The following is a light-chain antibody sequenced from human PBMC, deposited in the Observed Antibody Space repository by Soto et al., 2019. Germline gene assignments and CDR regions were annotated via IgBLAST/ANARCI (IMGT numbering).Light chain of an antibody. CDR3: SSYTSTITYV. V-gene: IGLV2-14*01. CDR2: EVS. J-gene: IGLJ1*01. CDR1: SSDVGGYNY. Sequence: QSALTQPASVSGSPGQSITISCTGTSSDVGGYNYVSWYQQHPGKAPKLRIYEVSNRPSGVSNRFSGSKSGNTASLTISGLQAADEADYYCSSYTSTITYVFGSGTKVTVL.